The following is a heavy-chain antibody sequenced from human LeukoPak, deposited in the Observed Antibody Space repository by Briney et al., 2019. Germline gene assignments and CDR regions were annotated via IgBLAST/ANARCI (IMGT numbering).Heavy chain of an antibody. J-gene: IGHJ4*01. CDR3: ARHRDYYDT. CDR2: IYSSGSA. CDR1: GASINNNF. D-gene: IGHD3-22*01. Sequence: PSETLSLTCTVSGASINNNFWTWIRQPLGKGLEWIGYIYSSGSANYNPSLKSRVIISGDTSKNQISLNLTSVTAADTAVYFCARHRDYYDTWGHGTLVTVSS. V-gene: IGHV4-59*08.